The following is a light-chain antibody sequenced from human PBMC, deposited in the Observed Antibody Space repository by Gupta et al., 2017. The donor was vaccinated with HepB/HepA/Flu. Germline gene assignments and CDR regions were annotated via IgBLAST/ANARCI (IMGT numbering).Light chain of an antibody. Sequence: DIQMTQSPSSLSASVGDRVTITGQASQDISNYLNWYQQKPGKAPKLLIYDASNLEPVVPSRLRGRGAGKDFTFTNNSRQTEDIATDAGQQYDHLITLAGGTKWISN. CDR3: QQYDHLIT. V-gene: IGKV1-33*01. CDR1: QDISNY. CDR2: DAS. J-gene: IGKJ4*01.